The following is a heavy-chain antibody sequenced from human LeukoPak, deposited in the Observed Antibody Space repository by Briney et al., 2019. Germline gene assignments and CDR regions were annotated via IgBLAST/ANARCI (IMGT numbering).Heavy chain of an antibody. CDR2: ISAYNGNT. J-gene: IGHJ4*02. Sequence: ASVKVSCKTSGYTFSSYGVSWVRQAPGQGLEWMGWISAYNGNTDYAQKFQGRITMTTDTSTSGADMELRSLRSDDTAVYYCARVHAYCGTSTTSCLDYWGQGTLVTVSS. CDR3: ARVHAYCGTSTTSCLDY. D-gene: IGHD1-7*01. V-gene: IGHV1-18*01. CDR1: GYTFSSYG.